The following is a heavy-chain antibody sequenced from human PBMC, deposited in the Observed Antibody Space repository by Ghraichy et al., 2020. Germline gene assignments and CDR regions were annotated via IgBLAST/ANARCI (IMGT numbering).Heavy chain of an antibody. CDR2: INPNTGDT. CDR1: GYTFTGHY. J-gene: IGHJ6*02. Sequence: ASVKVSCKASGYTFTGHYIHWVRQAPGQGPEWMAWINPNTGDTNYAQKFQGRVTMTRDTSISTVYMELSSLRSDDTAVYYCARQTRRTVVVPTAIGNYYAMDVWGQGTTVTVSS. CDR3: ARQTRRTVVVPTAIGNYYAMDV. V-gene: IGHV1-2*02. D-gene: IGHD2-2*01.